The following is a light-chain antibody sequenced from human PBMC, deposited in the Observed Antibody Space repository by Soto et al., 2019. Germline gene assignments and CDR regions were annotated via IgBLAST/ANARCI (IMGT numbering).Light chain of an antibody. Sequence: EIVLTQSPGTLSLSPGERATLSCRASQSVSSSYLAWYQQKPGQAPRLLIYGASSRATGIPDRFSGSGSGTDFTLTISRLEPEDLDVYYCQQYGSSPRTFGQGTKVEIK. CDR2: GAS. CDR3: QQYGSSPRT. CDR1: QSVSSSY. V-gene: IGKV3-20*01. J-gene: IGKJ1*01.